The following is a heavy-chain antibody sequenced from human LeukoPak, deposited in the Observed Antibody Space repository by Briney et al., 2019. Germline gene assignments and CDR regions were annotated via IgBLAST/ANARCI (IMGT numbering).Heavy chain of an antibody. V-gene: IGHV1-69*13. D-gene: IGHD2-2*01. CDR2: IIPIFGTA. CDR1: GGTFSSYA. J-gene: IGHJ5*02. CDR3: ARVIVVVPAAILPWGFAP. Sequence: SVKVSCKASGGTFSSYAISWVRQAPGQGLEWMGGIIPIFGTANYAQKFQGRVTITADASTSTAYMELSRLRSEDTAVYYCARVIVVVPAAILPWGFAPWGQGTLVTVSS.